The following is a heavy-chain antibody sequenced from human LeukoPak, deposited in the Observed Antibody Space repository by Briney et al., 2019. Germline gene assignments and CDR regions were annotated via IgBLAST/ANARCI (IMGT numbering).Heavy chain of an antibody. J-gene: IGHJ4*02. Sequence: GGSLRLSCAASGFTFTNHAMSWVRQAPGKGLEWVSAISGSGDATKYADSVKGQFTISRDNFKNTVSLQMINLRAEDTAVDCGSDGCKLLNYWGQGILVTVSS. V-gene: IGHV3-23*01. CDR2: ISGSGDAT. CDR3: SDGCKLLNY. CDR1: GFTFTNHA. D-gene: IGHD5-24*01.